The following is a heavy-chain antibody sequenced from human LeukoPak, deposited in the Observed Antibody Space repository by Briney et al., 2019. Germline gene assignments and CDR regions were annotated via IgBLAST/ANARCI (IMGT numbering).Heavy chain of an antibody. D-gene: IGHD3-3*01. Sequence: ASVNVSCKATGYSFTGHYMHWVRQAPGQGLEWMGWINPNSGATSYARKFQGRVTLTRDTSINTAFMQLSRLISEDTAVYFCARIQEHRSGLDFWGQGTLVTVSS. CDR1: GYSFTGHY. V-gene: IGHV1-2*02. CDR3: ARIQEHRSGLDF. CDR2: INPNSGAT. J-gene: IGHJ4*02.